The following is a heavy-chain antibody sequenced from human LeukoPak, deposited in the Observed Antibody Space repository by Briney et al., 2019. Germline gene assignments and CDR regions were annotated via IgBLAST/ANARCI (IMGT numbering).Heavy chain of an antibody. Sequence: GGSLRLSCAASGFTFSSYWMSCVRQAPGKGLEWVANIKQDGSEKYYVDSVKGRFTISRDNAKNSLYLQMNSLRAEDTAVYYCARALAHYDSSGYFDYWGQGTLVTVSS. CDR1: GFTFSSYW. CDR2: IKQDGSEK. D-gene: IGHD3-22*01. CDR3: ARALAHYDSSGYFDY. J-gene: IGHJ4*02. V-gene: IGHV3-7*01.